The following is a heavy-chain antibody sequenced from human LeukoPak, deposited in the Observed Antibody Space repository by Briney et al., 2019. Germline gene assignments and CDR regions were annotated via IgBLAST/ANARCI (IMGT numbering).Heavy chain of an antibody. Sequence: PGGCLRLSWAAVGFTVSDDIMSWGRQAPGKGVERGSYVSRRGDIIKYADRVKGRFTISRDNAKNSLYMEIDSLTAEDTALYYCAPSQGGDLDGFEYWGQGTLVTVSS. CDR1: GFTVSDDI. D-gene: IGHD3-16*01. J-gene: IGHJ4*02. CDR2: VSRRGDII. CDR3: APSQGGDLDGFEY. V-gene: IGHV3-11*04.